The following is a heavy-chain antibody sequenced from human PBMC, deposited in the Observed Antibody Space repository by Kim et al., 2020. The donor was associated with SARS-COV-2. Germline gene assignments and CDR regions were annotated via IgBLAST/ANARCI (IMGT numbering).Heavy chain of an antibody. D-gene: IGHD6-13*01. Sequence: YIYYADAVKGRFTISRDNAKNSLYLQMNSLRAEDTAVYYCARKSSSRFDPWGQGTLVTVSS. V-gene: IGHV3-21*01. J-gene: IGHJ5*02. CDR2: YI. CDR3: ARKSSSRFDP.